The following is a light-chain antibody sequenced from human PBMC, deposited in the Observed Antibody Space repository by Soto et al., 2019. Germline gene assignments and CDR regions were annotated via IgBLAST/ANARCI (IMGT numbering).Light chain of an antibody. Sequence: QSVLTQPPSASGSPGQSVTISCTGTTSDVGGYNFVSWYQQYPGKVPKLMIYEVYKRPSGVPDRFSGSKSANTASLTVSGLQSADEADYYCSAYAGSNSFVVFGGGTKVTVL. CDR2: EVY. CDR3: SAYAGSNSFVV. J-gene: IGLJ2*01. CDR1: TSDVGGYNF. V-gene: IGLV2-8*01.